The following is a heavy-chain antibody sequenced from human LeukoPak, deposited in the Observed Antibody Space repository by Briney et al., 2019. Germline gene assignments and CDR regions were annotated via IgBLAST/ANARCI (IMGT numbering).Heavy chain of an antibody. J-gene: IGHJ4*02. V-gene: IGHV1-2*02. D-gene: IGHD3-22*01. CDR3: AREVPYDSSRYYQPFDY. Sequence: ASVKVSYKASGYTFTVYYMHWVRQAPGQGLEWMGWINPNSGGTNYAQKFQGRVTMTRDTSISTAYMELSRLRSDDTAVYYCAREVPYDSSRYYQPFDYWGQGTLVTVSS. CDR1: GYTFTVYY. CDR2: INPNSGGT.